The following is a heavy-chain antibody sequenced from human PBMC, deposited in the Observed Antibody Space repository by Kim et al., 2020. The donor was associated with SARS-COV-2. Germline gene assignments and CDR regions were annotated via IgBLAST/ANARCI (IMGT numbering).Heavy chain of an antibody. CDR1: GGSISSSSYY. CDR3: ARLQLRRITLFGGVEKGNWCST. D-gene: IGHD3-3*01. Sequence: SETLSLTCTVSGGSISSSSYYGGWIRQPPGKGLEWIGSIYYSGSTYYTPSLKSRGTRSVDTSKNQSSLQLSSVTAAGTAVYYCARLQLRRITLFGGVEKGNWCSTWGQGTLVTVSS. J-gene: IGHJ5*02. CDR2: IYYSGST. V-gene: IGHV4-39*01.